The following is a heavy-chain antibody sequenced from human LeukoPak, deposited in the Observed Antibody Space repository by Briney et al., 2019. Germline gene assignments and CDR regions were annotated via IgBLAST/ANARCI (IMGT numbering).Heavy chain of an antibody. D-gene: IGHD6-19*01. J-gene: IGHJ4*02. Sequence: SETLSLNCTVAGGSISSYYWSWIRQPPGKGLEWIGYIYYSGSTNYNPSLKSRVTISVDTSKNQFSLKLSSVTAADTAVYYCARHHGSGFDYWGQGTLVTVSS. CDR1: GGSISSYY. V-gene: IGHV4-59*08. CDR3: ARHHGSGFDY. CDR2: IYYSGST.